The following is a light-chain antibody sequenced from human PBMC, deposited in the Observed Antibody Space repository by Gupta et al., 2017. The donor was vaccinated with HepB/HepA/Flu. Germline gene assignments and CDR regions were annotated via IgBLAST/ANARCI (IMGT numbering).Light chain of an antibody. V-gene: IGKV1-5*03. Sequence: DIQMTQSPSTLSASVGDTVTITCRASQSISSWLAWYQQKPGKATKLLIYKASILESGVTSRFSGGGSGTEFTRPSSSLQPDDFETYYCQQYGTFGQGTKVEI. CDR3: QQYGT. CDR2: KAS. CDR1: QSISSW. J-gene: IGKJ1*01.